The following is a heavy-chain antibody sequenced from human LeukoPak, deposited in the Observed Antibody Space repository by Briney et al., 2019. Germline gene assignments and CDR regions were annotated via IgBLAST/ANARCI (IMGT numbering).Heavy chain of an antibody. V-gene: IGHV3-74*01. CDR2: IHSDGSST. D-gene: IGHD7-27*01. CDR3: ARASGDGRRAFDI. CDR1: GFTFSTYW. J-gene: IGHJ3*02. Sequence: PGGSLRLSCAASGFTFSTYWMHWVRQVPGKGLVWVSRIHSDGSSTNYADSVRGRFTISRDNAKNSLYLQMNSLRDEDTAVYYCARASGDGRRAFDIWGQGTMVTVSS.